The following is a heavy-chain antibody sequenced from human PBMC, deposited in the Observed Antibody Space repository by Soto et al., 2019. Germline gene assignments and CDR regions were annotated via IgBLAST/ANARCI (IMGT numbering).Heavy chain of an antibody. J-gene: IGHJ4*02. CDR3: ARMSNYDTSGFSEHFDF. CDR1: GYDFSTYW. Sequence: PGESLKISCKASGYDFSTYWIAWVRQMPGKGLEWMGIIYPGDSDTRYSPSFHGQVTISADKPVTTAYLQWRSLKASDSAMYYCARMSNYDTSGFSEHFDFWAQGTLVTVSS. D-gene: IGHD3-22*01. CDR2: IYPGDSDT. V-gene: IGHV5-51*01.